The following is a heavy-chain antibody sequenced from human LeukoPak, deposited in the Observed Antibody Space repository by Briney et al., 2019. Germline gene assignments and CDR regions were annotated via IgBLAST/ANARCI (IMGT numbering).Heavy chain of an antibody. D-gene: IGHD4-17*01. V-gene: IGHV3-23*01. CDR1: GFIFSSYD. CDR3: AKVRWIAVTTTFDC. Sequence: GGSLRLPCAASGFIFSSYDMSWVRQAPGKGPEWVSTISDDGVNTYYADSVKGRFTISRDNSKSTLYLQMNSLRAEDTAVYYCAKVRWIAVTTTFDCWGQGTLVTVSS. J-gene: IGHJ5*01. CDR2: ISDDGVNT.